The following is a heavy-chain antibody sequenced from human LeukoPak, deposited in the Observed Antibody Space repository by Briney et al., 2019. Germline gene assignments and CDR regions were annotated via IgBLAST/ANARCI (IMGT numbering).Heavy chain of an antibody. D-gene: IGHD6-19*01. J-gene: IGHJ2*01. V-gene: IGHV3-23*01. CDR2: ITGSSGST. Sequence: GGSLRLSCAASGFTFSNYAMSWVRRAPGKGLEWVSAITGSSGSTYYADSVRGRFTISRDNSKNTLYLQMNSLRAEDTAVYYCAKKRSSGPGDFDLWGRGTLVTVSS. CDR3: AKKRSSGPGDFDL. CDR1: GFTFSNYA.